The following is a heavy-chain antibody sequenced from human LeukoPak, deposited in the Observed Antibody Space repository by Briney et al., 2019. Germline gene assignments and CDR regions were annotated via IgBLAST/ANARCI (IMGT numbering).Heavy chain of an antibody. CDR1: GFTFSKYG. J-gene: IGHJ4*02. Sequence: GGSLSLSCAASGFTFSKYGMHWVRQAPGKGLEWVAFIRYDGSNKYYADSVKGRFTISRDNSKNSLYLQLNSLRAEDTAVYYCARSRFYFDYWGQGTLVTVSS. CDR2: IRYDGSNK. V-gene: IGHV3-30*02. CDR3: ARSRFYFDY.